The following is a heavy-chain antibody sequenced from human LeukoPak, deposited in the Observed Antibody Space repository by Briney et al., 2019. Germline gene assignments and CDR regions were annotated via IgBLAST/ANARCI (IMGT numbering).Heavy chain of an antibody. CDR1: GFTFSSYS. J-gene: IGHJ4*02. D-gene: IGHD3-3*01. CDR2: ISSSSSCI. V-gene: IGHV3-21*01. CDR3: ARFMGDTIFGVVIIKEGGPFDY. Sequence: PGRSLRLSCAASGFTFSSYSMNWVRQAPGKGLEWVSSISSSSSCIYYADSVKGRFTISRDNAKNSLYLQMNSLRAEDTAVYYCARFMGDTIFGVVIIKEGGPFDYWGQGTLVTVSS.